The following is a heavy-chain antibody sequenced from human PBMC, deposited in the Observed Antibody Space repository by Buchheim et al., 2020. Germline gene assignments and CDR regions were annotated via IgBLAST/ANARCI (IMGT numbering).Heavy chain of an antibody. D-gene: IGHD3-10*01. CDR3: AGGERAGES. J-gene: IGHJ5*02. CDR1: GFTFSRYS. V-gene: IGHV3-48*02. Sequence: EVQLVESGGGLVQPGASLRLSCSASGFTFSRYSMNWVRQAPGKGLEWVSYFSVSDSSVYYADSVKGRFTISRDNAKNSLYLQRNSLREEDTAVYYCAGGERAGESWGQGTL. CDR2: FSVSDSSV.